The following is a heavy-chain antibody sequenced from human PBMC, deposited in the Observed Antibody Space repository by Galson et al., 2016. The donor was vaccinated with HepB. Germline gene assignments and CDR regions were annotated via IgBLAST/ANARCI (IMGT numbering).Heavy chain of an antibody. J-gene: IGHJ4*02. CDR1: GFTFSSYA. D-gene: IGHD3-9*01. CDR3: AKARDGLRYFDWYYFDY. CDR2: ISGSGGST. Sequence: SLRLSCAVSGFTFSSYAMSWVRQAPGKGLEWVLSISGSGGSTFYADSVKGRFTISRDNSKNTLYLQMNSLRAEDTAVYYCAKARDGLRYFDWYYFDYWGQGTLVTVSS. V-gene: IGHV3-23*01.